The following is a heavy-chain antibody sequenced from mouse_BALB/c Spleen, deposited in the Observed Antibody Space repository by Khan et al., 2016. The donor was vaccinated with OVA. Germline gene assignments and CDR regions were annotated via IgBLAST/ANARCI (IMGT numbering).Heavy chain of an antibody. CDR1: GYTFTTYT. D-gene: IGHD2-14*01. Sequence: QVQLKQSGAELARPGASVKMSCKASGYTFTTYTMHWVKQRPGQGLEWIGYINPSNGYTNYNQKFKDKSTLTADKSSSTAYMQLSSLTSDYSAVYYCAREGAYYRSDGWFSYWGQATLVTVSA. J-gene: IGHJ3*01. CDR3: AREGAYYRSDGWFSY. V-gene: IGHV1-4*01. CDR2: INPSNGYT.